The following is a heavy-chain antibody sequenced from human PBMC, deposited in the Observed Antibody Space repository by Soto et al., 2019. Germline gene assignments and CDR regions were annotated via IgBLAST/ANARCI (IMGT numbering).Heavy chain of an antibody. CDR3: ARDGGSDYASASGFYHY. CDR2: IYSRGDT. Sequence: QVHLQESGPRLVKPSQTLSLTCTVSGGSIRGGDYYWTWIRQSPGKGLEWIGYIYSRGDTSYNPSVESRVTISRETSKNQFSLNLSSVTAADTAVYYCARDGGSDYASASGFYHYWGQGTLVTVSS. V-gene: IGHV4-30-4*01. D-gene: IGHD3-22*01. J-gene: IGHJ4*02. CDR1: GGSIRGGDYY.